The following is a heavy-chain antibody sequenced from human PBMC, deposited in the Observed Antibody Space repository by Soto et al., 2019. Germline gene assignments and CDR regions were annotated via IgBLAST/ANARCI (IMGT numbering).Heavy chain of an antibody. CDR2: VSHSVST. V-gene: IGHV4-59*01. J-gene: IGHJ6*02. D-gene: IGHD6-6*01. CDR3: ARGRGIAVRPYYYGMDV. CDR1: GGSISSYY. Sequence: SETLSLTCTVSGGSISSYYWTWIRQPPGKGLEWIGYVSHSVSTNYIPSLKSRVTLSVDTSKNQFYLTLTSVAAADTAVYYCARGRGIAVRPYYYGMDVWGQGTTVTVSS.